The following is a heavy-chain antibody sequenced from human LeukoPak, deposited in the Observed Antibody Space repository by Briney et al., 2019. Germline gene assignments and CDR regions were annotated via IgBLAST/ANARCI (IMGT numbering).Heavy chain of an antibody. V-gene: IGHV1-8*01. CDR1: GYTFTSYD. J-gene: IGHJ4*02. CDR2: MNPNSGNT. CDR3: ARVHFGTTFLYY. Sequence: ASVKVSCKASGYTFTSYDINWVRQATGQGLEWMGWMNPNSGNTGYAQKFQGRVTMTRNTSISTAYMELSSLRSEDTAVYYCARVHFGTTFLYYWGQGTLVTVSS. D-gene: IGHD3-9*01.